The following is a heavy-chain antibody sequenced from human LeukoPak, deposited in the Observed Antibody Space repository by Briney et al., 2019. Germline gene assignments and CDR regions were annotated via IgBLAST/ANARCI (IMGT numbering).Heavy chain of an antibody. CDR3: ARRSPPRFFDP. CDR2: IYYSGST. J-gene: IGHJ5*02. Sequence: PSETLSLTCTVSGGSISSSSYYWGWIRQPPGKGLEWIGSIYYSGSTYYNPSLKSRVTISVDTSKNQFSLKLTSVTAADTAVYFCARRSPPRFFDPWGQGTLVTVSS. CDR1: GGSISSSSYY. V-gene: IGHV4-39*01. D-gene: IGHD3-3*01.